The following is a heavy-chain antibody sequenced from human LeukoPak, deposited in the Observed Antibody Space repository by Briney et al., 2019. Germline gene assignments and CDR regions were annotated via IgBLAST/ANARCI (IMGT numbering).Heavy chain of an antibody. Sequence: ASVKVSCKASGYTFTGYYMHWVRQAPGQGLEWMGWINPNSGGTNYAQKFQGWVTMTRGTSISTAYMELSRLRSDDTAVYYCARGGYYDYVWGTYRTNQLYYFDYWGQGTLDTVSS. CDR1: GYTFTGYY. J-gene: IGHJ4*02. CDR2: INPNSGGT. V-gene: IGHV1-2*04. D-gene: IGHD3-16*02. CDR3: ARGGYYDYVWGTYRTNQLYYFDY.